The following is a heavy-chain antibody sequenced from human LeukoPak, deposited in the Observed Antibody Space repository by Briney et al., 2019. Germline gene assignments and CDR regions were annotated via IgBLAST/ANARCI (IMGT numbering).Heavy chain of an antibody. CDR2: IYYSGST. D-gene: IGHD4-23*01. Sequence: SETLSLTCTVSGGSISSYYWSWIRQPPGKGLEWIGYIYYSGSTNYNPSLKSRVTISVDTSKNQFSLKLSSVTAADTAVYYCARGRNSSPVFDYWGQGTLVTVSS. V-gene: IGHV4-59*01. CDR3: ARGRNSSPVFDY. CDR1: GGSISSYY. J-gene: IGHJ4*02.